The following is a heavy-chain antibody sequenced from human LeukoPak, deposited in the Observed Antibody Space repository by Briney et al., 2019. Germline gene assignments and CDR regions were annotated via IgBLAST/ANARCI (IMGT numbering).Heavy chain of an antibody. CDR2: ISAYNGNT. D-gene: IGHD1-26*01. J-gene: IGHJ6*02. CDR3: ARDRWEQKTHTILSSSYGRDV. V-gene: IGHV1-18*01. CDR1: GYTFTSYG. Sequence: ASVKVSCKASGYTFTSYGISWVRQAPGQGLEWMGWISAYNGNTNYAQKLQGRVTMTTDTSTSTAYMELRSLRSDDTAVYYCARDRWEQKTHTILSSSYGRDVWGGGTTVTASS.